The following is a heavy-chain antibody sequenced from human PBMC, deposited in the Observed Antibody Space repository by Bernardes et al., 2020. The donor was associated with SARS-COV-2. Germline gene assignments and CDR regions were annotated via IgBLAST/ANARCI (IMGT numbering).Heavy chain of an antibody. D-gene: IGHD2-2*01. CDR3: ARHGCSSTSCYWRNWFDP. CDR2: IYYSGST. J-gene: IGHJ5*02. Sequence: SEPLSLTCTVSGGSISSSSYYWGWLLQPPGKGLEWIGSIYYSGSTYYNPSLKSRVTISVDTSKNQFSLKLSSVTAADTAVYYCARHGCSSTSCYWRNWFDPWGQGTLVTVSS. CDR1: GGSISSSSYY. V-gene: IGHV4-39*01.